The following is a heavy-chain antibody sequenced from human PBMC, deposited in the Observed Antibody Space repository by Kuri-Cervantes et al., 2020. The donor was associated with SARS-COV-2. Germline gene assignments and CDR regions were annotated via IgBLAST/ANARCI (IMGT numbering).Heavy chain of an antibody. D-gene: IGHD5/OR15-5a*01. CDR1: GGTFSSDG. CDR3: ARDQIPVSPTDYQYGLDV. CDR2: VIPIFATT. V-gene: IGHV1-69*06. J-gene: IGHJ6*02. Sequence: SVKVSCKASGGTFSSDGINWVRQAPGQGLEWMGGVIPIFATTNYAQKFQGRVTITAEKSTSTAYMEQSNLQSEDTAVYYCARDQIPVSPTDYQYGLDVWGQGTTVTVSS.